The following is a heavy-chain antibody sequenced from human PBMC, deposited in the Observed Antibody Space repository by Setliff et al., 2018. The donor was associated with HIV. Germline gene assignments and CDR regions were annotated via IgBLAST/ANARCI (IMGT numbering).Heavy chain of an antibody. CDR3: TRHAPSGELYYVDS. Sequence: SETLSLTCTVSGDSITSNSHYWGWIRQHPGKGLEWIGRIYARGGTNYNPSLESRVTMSVDTSKNQFSLKLNSVTAADTALYYCTRHAPSGELYYVDSWGQGILVTVSS. CDR1: GDSITSNSHY. D-gene: IGHD3-10*01. J-gene: IGHJ4*02. V-gene: IGHV4-39*01. CDR2: IYARGGT.